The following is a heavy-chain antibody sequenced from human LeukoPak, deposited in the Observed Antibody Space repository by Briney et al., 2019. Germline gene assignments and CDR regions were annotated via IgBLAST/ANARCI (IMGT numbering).Heavy chain of an antibody. V-gene: IGHV3-11*05. D-gene: IGHD3-10*01. CDR1: GFTFSDYY. CDR2: ISSSSGYT. CDR3: ARDVVRGVITSPGY. J-gene: IGHJ4*02. Sequence: GGSLRLSCAASGFTFSDYYMSWIRQAPGKGLECVSYISSSSGYTNYADSVTGRFTISRDNTKNSLYLQMNSLRAEDTAVYYCARDVVRGVITSPGYWGQGTLVTVSS.